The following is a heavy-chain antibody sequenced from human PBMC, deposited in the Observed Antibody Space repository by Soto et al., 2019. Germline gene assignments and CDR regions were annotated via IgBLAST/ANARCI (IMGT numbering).Heavy chain of an antibody. CDR1: GGSVSSSNYY. CDR3: ARLEGLATISYYFDY. V-gene: IGHV4-39*01. CDR2: IYYSGST. Sequence: QLQLQESGPGPVKPSETLSLTCTVSGGSVSSSNYYWGWIRQSPGKGLEWIGGIYYSGSTYYNPSPESRVTLSVDKSKNQFSLKVISVTAADTAVYYCARLEGLATISYYFDYWGQGTLVTVSS. J-gene: IGHJ4*02. D-gene: IGHD3-9*01.